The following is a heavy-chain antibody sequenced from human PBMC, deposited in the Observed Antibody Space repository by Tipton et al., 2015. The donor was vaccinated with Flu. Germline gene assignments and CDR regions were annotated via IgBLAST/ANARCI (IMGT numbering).Heavy chain of an antibody. CDR1: GYTFTGYY. Sequence: QSGAEVKKPGASVKVSCKASGYTFTGYYMHWVRQAPGQGLEWMGWINPNSGGTNYAQKFQGWVTMTRDTSISTAYMELSRLRSDDTAVYYCARDPDYGSGSYRGHAFDIWGQGTMVTVSS. V-gene: IGHV1-2*04. D-gene: IGHD3-10*01. CDR3: ARDPDYGSGSYRGHAFDI. J-gene: IGHJ3*02. CDR2: INPNSGGT.